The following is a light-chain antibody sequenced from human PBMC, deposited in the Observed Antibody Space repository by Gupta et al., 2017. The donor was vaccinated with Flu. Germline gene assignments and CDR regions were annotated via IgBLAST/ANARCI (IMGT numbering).Light chain of an antibody. CDR3: QVWDSSTEV. CDR1: NMKNRN. V-gene: IGLV3-9*01. J-gene: IGLJ2*01. Sequence: SGGNNMKNRNVPWYQQKPGQAPVMVIYRDISRPAGIPERFSGSNSGNTATLTISGAQAGDEADYYCQVWDSSTEVFGGGTKLTVL. CDR2: RDI.